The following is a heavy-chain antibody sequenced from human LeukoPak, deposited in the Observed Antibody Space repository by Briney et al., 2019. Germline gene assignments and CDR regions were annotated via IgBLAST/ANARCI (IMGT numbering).Heavy chain of an antibody. V-gene: IGHV1-2*06. J-gene: IGHJ4*02. Sequence: ASVKVSCTASGYTFIDHYVHWVRQAPGQGLEWMGRINPKSGGTNHAQKFQGRVTMTRDTSISTAYMELSSLRSDDTAVYFCARETYNGRYYYFDYWGQGTLVTVSS. CDR2: INPKSGGT. D-gene: IGHD1-26*01. CDR3: ARETYNGRYYYFDY. CDR1: GYTFIDHY.